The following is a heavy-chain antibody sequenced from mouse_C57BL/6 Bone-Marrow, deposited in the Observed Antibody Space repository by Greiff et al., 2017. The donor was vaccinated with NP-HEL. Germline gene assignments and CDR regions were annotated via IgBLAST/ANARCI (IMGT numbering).Heavy chain of an antibody. D-gene: IGHD1-1*01. CDR2: IDPSDSYT. CDR1: GYTFTSYW. V-gene: IGHV1-69*01. CDR3: ARRYDYGSSYPYWYFDV. J-gene: IGHJ1*03. Sequence: QVQLQQPGAELVMPGASVKLSCKASGYTFTSYWMHWVKLRPGQGLEWIGEIDPSDSYTNYNQKFKGKSTLTVDKSSSTASLQLSSLTSEDSAVYYCARRYDYGSSYPYWYFDVWGTGTTVTVSS.